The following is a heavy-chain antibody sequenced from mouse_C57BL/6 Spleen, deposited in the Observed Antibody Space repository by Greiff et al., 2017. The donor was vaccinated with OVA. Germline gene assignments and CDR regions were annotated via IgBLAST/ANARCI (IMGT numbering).Heavy chain of an antibody. Sequence: EVQLQQSGPGMVKPSQSLSLTCTVTGYSITSGYDWHWIRHFPGNKLEWMGYISYSGSTNYNPSLKSRISITHDTSKNHFFLKLNSVTTEDTATYYCARDSHGSSYWYFDVWGTGTTVTVSS. CDR2: ISYSGST. D-gene: IGHD1-1*01. V-gene: IGHV3-1*01. J-gene: IGHJ1*03. CDR3: ARDSHGSSYWYFDV. CDR1: GYSITSGYD.